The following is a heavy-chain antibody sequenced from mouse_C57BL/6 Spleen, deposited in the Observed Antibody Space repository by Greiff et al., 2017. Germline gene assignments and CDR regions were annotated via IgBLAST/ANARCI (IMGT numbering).Heavy chain of an antibody. CDR1: GYTFTSYW. CDR3: ARRAYYGSSPGAMDY. Sequence: QVQLQQPGAELVRPGSSVKLSCKASGYTFTSYWMHWVKQRPIQGLEWIGNIDPSDSETHYNQKFKDKATLTVDKSSSTAYMQLSSLTSEDSAVYYCARRAYYGSSPGAMDYWGQGTSVTVSS. J-gene: IGHJ4*01. V-gene: IGHV1-52*01. D-gene: IGHD1-1*01. CDR2: IDPSDSET.